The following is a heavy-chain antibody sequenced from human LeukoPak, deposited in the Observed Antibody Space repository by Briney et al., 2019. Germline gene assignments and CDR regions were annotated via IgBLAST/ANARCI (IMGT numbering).Heavy chain of an antibody. CDR3: ARGGKGRIAAAGNDY. Sequence: SETLSLTCTVSGGSISSSSYYWGWIRQPPGKGLEWIGSIYYSGSTYYNPSLKSRVTISVDTSKNQFSLKLSSVTAADTAVYYCARGGKGRIAAAGNDYWGQGTLVTVSS. CDR1: GGSISSSSYY. V-gene: IGHV4-39*07. D-gene: IGHD6-13*01. CDR2: IYYSGST. J-gene: IGHJ4*02.